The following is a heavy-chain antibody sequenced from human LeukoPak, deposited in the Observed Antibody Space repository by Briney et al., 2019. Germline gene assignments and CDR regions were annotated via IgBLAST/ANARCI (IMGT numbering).Heavy chain of an antibody. CDR1: GFTFSDYS. Sequence: GGSLRLSCAASGFTFSDYSMHWVRQAPGKGLNWVAFIRYDGNNKYYADSVKGRFTISRDNSKDMLYLEMNSLSTEDTAVYYCAKVRYCSGVNCYPDDNWGQGTLATVSS. D-gene: IGHD2-15*01. V-gene: IGHV3-30*02. CDR2: IRYDGNNK. CDR3: AKVRYCSGVNCYPDDN. J-gene: IGHJ4*02.